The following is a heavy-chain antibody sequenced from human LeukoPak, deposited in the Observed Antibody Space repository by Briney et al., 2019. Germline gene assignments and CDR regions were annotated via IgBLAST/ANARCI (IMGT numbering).Heavy chain of an antibody. CDR3: VRRGYSYGVDY. CDR1: GFAFSSSP. CDR2: ISSNGGST. D-gene: IGHD5-18*01. V-gene: IGHV3-64D*09. J-gene: IGHJ4*02. Sequence: PGGSLRLSCSASGFAFSSSPMHWVRQAPGKGLEYVSTISSNGGSTFYADSVKGRFTISRDSSRNTLYLQMSSLRAEDTAVYYCVRRGYSYGVDYWGQGTLVTVSS.